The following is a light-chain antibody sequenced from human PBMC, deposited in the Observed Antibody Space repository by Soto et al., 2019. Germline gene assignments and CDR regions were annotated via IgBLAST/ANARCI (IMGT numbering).Light chain of an antibody. CDR1: QSINSW. V-gene: IGKV1-5*03. Sequence: DIQMTQSPSTLSASVGDRVTITCRASQSINSWLAWYQQKPGKAPKLLIYKASSLESGVPSRFSGSGSGTEFALTITSLQPDDFATSYCQHYNTYPYTFGQGTRLEIK. J-gene: IGKJ2*01. CDR2: KAS. CDR3: QHYNTYPYT.